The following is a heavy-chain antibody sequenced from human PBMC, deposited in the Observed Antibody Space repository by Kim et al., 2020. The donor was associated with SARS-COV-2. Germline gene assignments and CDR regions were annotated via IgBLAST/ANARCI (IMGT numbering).Heavy chain of an antibody. V-gene: IGHV3-23*01. CDR2: ISGSGGST. D-gene: IGHD2-8*01. Sequence: GGSLRLSCAASGFTFSSYAMSWVRQAPGKGLEWVSAISGSGGSTYYADSVKGRFTISRDNSKNTLYLQMNSLRAEDTAVYYCAKKSTYKDCTKGVCSLYYGMDDWGQGTTVTVSS. CDR3: AKKSTYKDCTKGVCSLYYGMDD. J-gene: IGHJ6*02. CDR1: GFTFSSYA.